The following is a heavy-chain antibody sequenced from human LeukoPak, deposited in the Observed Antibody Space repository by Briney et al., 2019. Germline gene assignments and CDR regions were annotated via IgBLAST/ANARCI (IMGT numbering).Heavy chain of an antibody. D-gene: IGHD3-3*01. CDR3: VSDLCGGDDQ. CDR2: IDEDGKTI. J-gene: IGHJ5*02. Sequence: GGSLRLSRAASGFTFSDYWMHWVRQAPGKGLVWVSRIDEDGKTIDYADSVKGRFTISRDNAKDTLYLQMSSLRDEDTAVYYCVSDLCGGDDQWGRGTLVTVSS. CDR1: GFTFSDYW. V-gene: IGHV3-74*01.